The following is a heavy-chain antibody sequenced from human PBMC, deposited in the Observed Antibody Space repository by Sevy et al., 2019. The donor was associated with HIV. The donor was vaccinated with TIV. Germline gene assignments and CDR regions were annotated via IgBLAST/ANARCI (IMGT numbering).Heavy chain of an antibody. J-gene: IGHJ4*02. Sequence: GGSLRLSCAASGFIFSNYNMHWVRQAPGKGLQWVSCISSSSNDIYYADSLKGRFTISRDNAKNSLYLQMNSLRAEDTAVYYCARKMELLVPDYWGQGTLVTDSS. CDR3: ARKMELLVPDY. CDR1: GFIFSNYN. V-gene: IGHV3-21*01. D-gene: IGHD1-7*01. CDR2: ISSSSNDI.